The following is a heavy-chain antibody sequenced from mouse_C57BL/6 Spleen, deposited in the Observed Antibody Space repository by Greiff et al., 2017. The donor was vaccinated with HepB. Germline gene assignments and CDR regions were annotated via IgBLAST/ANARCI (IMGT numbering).Heavy chain of an antibody. V-gene: IGHV1-52*01. CDR3: ARWGLLRYLDY. CDR1: GYTFTSYW. J-gene: IGHJ2*01. D-gene: IGHD1-1*01. Sequence: QVQLKQPGAELVRPGSSVKLSCKASGYTFTSYWMHWVKQRPIQGLEWIGNIDPSDSETHYNQKFKDKATLTVDKSSSTAYMQLSSLTSEDSAVYYCARWGLLRYLDYWGQGTTLTVSS. CDR2: IDPSDSET.